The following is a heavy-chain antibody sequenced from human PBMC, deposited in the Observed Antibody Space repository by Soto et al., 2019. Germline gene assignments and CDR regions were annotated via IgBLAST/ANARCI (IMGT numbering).Heavy chain of an antibody. CDR2: IYYSGST. CDR1: GGSISSYY. CDR3: ARVPYTMVRGVIIFAFDI. V-gene: IGHV4-59*01. J-gene: IGHJ3*02. D-gene: IGHD3-10*01. Sequence: SETLSLTCTVSGGSISSYYWSWIRQPPGKGLEWIGYIYYSGSTNYNPSLKSRVTISVDTAKNQFSLKLSSGTAADTAVYYCARVPYTMVRGVIIFAFDIWGQGTMVTVSS.